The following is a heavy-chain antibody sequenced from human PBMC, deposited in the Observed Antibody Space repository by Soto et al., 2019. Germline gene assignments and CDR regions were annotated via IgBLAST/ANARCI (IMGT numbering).Heavy chain of an antibody. CDR1: GFTFSSYG. CDR2: IWYDGSNK. CDR3: ARDVFPILYRRGYYYGMDV. D-gene: IGHD2-8*01. J-gene: IGHJ6*02. V-gene: IGHV3-33*01. Sequence: GGSLRLSCAASGFTFSSYGMHWVRQAPGKGLEWVAVIWYDGSNKYYADSVKGRFTISRDNSKNTLYLQMNSLRAEDTAVYYCARDVFPILYRRGYYYGMDVWGQGTTVTVSS.